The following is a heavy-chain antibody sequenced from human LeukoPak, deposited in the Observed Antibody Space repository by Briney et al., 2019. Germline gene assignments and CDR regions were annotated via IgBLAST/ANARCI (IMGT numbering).Heavy chain of an antibody. V-gene: IGHV3-23*01. J-gene: IGHJ4*02. CDR2: ISSGAGTT. D-gene: IGHD2/OR15-2a*01. CDR3: AKGGSTTSEGG. Sequence: PGGSLRLSWVASGLPFATFSLSWVRQPPGKGPQWVATISSGAGTTFYADSVKGRFTISKDNSENTLSLHMNSLRPEDTAVYYCAKGGSTTSEGGWGQGTLVTVSS. CDR1: GLPFATFS.